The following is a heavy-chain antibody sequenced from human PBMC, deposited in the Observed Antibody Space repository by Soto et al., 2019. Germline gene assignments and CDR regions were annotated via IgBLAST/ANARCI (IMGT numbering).Heavy chain of an antibody. CDR1: GYAFTSYY. J-gene: IGHJ6*02. V-gene: IGHV1-46*01. CDR3: ARERGGVRYGMDV. CDR2: INPSGGST. Sequence: GASVKVSCKESGYAFTSYYMHWVRQAPGQGLEWMGIINPSGGSTSYAQKFQGRVTMTRDTSTSTVYMELSSLRSEDTAVYYCARERGGVRYGMDVWGQGTTVTVSS. D-gene: IGHD3-16*01.